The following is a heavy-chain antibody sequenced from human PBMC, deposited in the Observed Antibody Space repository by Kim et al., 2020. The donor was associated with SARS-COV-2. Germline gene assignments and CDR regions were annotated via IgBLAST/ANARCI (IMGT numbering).Heavy chain of an antibody. D-gene: IGHD6-19*01. V-gene: IGHV7-4-1*02. Sequence: ASVKVSCKASGYTFTSYAMNWVRQAPGQGLEWMGWINTNTGNPTYAQGFTGRFVFSLDTSVSTAYLQISNLKAEDTAVYYCARDYSSGWYGDFDYWGQGTLVTVSS. CDR3: ARDYSSGWYGDFDY. J-gene: IGHJ4*02. CDR1: GYTFTSYA. CDR2: INTNTGNP.